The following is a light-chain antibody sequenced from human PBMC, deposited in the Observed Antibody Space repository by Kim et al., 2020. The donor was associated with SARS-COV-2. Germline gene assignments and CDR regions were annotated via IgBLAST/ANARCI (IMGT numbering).Light chain of an antibody. Sequence: DIQMTQSPSTLSVSVGDRVTITCRASQSIGTWLAWYQQKPGKAPRLLIYEASNLDSGVPSRFSGSGSGTEFTLTISSLQTDDFTTYYCQQYNRSPGLTFGGGTKVEI. CDR3: QQYNRSPGLT. V-gene: IGKV1-5*03. J-gene: IGKJ4*01. CDR1: QSIGTW. CDR2: EAS.